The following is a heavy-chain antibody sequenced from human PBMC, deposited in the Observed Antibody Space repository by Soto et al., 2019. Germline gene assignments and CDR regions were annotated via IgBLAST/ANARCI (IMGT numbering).Heavy chain of an antibody. CDR2: IDHDGPT. J-gene: IGHJ4*02. Sequence: EVQLVESGGGLVQPGVSLRLSGAGSGFTFSNYWMHWVRQAPGKGLEWVSRIDHDGPTDYSDSVRGRFTISRDNAANTLYLPMNSLRPEDTAVYYCVRDSHGDYWGQGTLVTVSS. CDR1: GFTFSNYW. CDR3: VRDSHGDY. V-gene: IGHV3-74*01.